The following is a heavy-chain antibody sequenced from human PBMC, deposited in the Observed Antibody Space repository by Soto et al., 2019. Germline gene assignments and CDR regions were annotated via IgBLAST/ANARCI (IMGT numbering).Heavy chain of an antibody. D-gene: IGHD5-12*01. Sequence: QLQLQESGPGLVKPSETLSLTCTVSGGSISSSSYYWGWIRQPPGKGLEWIGSIYYSGSTYYNPSLKSRVTISVDTSKNQFSLKLSSVTAADTAVYYCARQATPELRGWFDPWGQGTLVTVSS. CDR3: ARQATPELRGWFDP. CDR1: GGSISSSSYY. J-gene: IGHJ5*02. CDR2: IYYSGST. V-gene: IGHV4-39*01.